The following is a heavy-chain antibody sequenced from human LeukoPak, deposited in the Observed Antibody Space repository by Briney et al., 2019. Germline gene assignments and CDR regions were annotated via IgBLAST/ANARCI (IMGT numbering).Heavy chain of an antibody. J-gene: IGHJ4*02. CDR2: INPNSGGT. D-gene: IGHD3-9*01. CDR1: GYTFTGYY. CDR3: ARDDILTGYYVVDY. Sequence: ASVKVSCKASGYTFTGYYMHWVRQAPGQGLEWMGWINPNSGGTNYAQKFQGRVTMTRDTSICTAYMELSRLRSDDTAVYYCARDDILTGYYVVDYWGQGTLVTVSS. V-gene: IGHV1-2*02.